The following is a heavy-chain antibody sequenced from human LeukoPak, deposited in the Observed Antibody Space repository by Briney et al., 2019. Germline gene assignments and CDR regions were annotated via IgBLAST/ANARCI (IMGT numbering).Heavy chain of an antibody. CDR1: GGSISSYY. D-gene: IGHD3-22*01. J-gene: IGHJ5*02. CDR3: ARTPGRIITWFDP. CDR2: IYYSGST. Sequence: PSETLSLTCTVSGGSISSYYWSWIRPPPGKGLEWIGYIYYSGSTNYNSSLKSRVTILVDMSKNQFSLKLSSVTAADTAVYYCARTPGRIITWFDPWGQGTLVTVSS. V-gene: IGHV4-59*01.